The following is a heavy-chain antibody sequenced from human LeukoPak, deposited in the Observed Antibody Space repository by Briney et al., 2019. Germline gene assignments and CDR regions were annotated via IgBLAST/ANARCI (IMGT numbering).Heavy chain of an antibody. Sequence: SSETLSLTCTVSGGSISSYYWSWIRQPPGKGLEWIGYIYYSGSTNYNPSLKSRVTISVDTSKNQFSLKLSSVTAADTAVYYCARHSSGWSSLFDYWGQGTLVTVSS. D-gene: IGHD6-19*01. J-gene: IGHJ4*02. CDR1: GGSISSYY. CDR3: ARHSSGWSSLFDY. CDR2: IYYSGST. V-gene: IGHV4-59*08.